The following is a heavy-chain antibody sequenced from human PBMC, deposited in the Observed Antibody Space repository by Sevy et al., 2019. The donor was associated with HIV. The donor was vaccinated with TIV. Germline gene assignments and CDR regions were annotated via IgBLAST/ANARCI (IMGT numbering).Heavy chain of an antibody. V-gene: IGHV3-30-3*01. J-gene: IGHJ4*02. D-gene: IGHD6-19*01. CDR3: ARALYSGVWYYYDY. CDR1: GFTFSDYT. CDR2: ILKDGAIK. Sequence: GGSLRLSCSASGFTFSDYTMHWVRQAPGKGLEWVTLILKDGAIKYYADSVKGRFTISRDNSENTLYLQMNSLRPEDTAVYYCARALYSGVWYYYDYWGQGTLVTVSS.